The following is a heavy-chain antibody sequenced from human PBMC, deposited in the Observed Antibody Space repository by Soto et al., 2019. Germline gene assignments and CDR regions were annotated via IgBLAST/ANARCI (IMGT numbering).Heavy chain of an antibody. V-gene: IGHV3-30*18. Sequence: HPGGSLRLSCAASGFTFSSYGMHWVRQAPGKGLEWVAVISYDGSNKYYADSVKGRFTISRDNSKNTLYLQMNSLRAEDTAVYYCAKDRGEAPGYPGAYYYYGMDVWGQGTTVTVSS. J-gene: IGHJ6*02. CDR2: ISYDGSNK. D-gene: IGHD6-13*01. CDR1: GFTFSSYG. CDR3: AKDRGEAPGYPGAYYYYGMDV.